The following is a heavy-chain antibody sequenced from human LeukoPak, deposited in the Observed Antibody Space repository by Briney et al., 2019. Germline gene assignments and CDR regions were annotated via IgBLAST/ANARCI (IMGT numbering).Heavy chain of an antibody. CDR2: IYYSGST. CDR3: ARHVPALIWYFDL. V-gene: IGHV4-61*08. Sequence: SETLSLTCTVSGGSISSGGYYWSWIRQPPGKGLEWIGYIYYSGSTNYNPSLKSRVTISVDTSKNQFSLKLSSVTAADTAVYYCARHVPALIWYFDLWGRGTLVTVSS. CDR1: GGSISSGGYY. J-gene: IGHJ2*01.